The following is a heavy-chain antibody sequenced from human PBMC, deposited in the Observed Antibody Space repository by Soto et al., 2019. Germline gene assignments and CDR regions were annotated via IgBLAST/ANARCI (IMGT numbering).Heavy chain of an antibody. Sequence: SETLSLTCAVSGGSISSSNCWSWVRQPPGKGLEWIGEIYHSGSTNYNPSLKSRVTISVDKSKNQFSLKLSSVTAADTAMYYCARRYYYDSTGYYPYWGQGTVVTVSS. CDR3: ARRYYYDSTGYYPY. CDR2: IYHSGST. D-gene: IGHD3-22*01. CDR1: GGSISSSNC. V-gene: IGHV4-4*02. J-gene: IGHJ4*02.